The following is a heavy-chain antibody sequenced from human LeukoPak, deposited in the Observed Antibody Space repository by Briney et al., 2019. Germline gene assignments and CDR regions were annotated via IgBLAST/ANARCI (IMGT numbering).Heavy chain of an antibody. CDR1: GFTFSSYA. Sequence: GGSPRLSCAASGFTFSSYAMHWVRQAPGKGLEWVAVISYDGSNKYYADSVKGRFTISRDNSKNTLYLQMNSLRAEDTAVYYCARDKTTRAFDYWGQGALVTVSS. V-gene: IGHV3-30-3*01. CDR2: ISYDGSNK. J-gene: IGHJ4*02. D-gene: IGHD1-14*01. CDR3: ARDKTTRAFDY.